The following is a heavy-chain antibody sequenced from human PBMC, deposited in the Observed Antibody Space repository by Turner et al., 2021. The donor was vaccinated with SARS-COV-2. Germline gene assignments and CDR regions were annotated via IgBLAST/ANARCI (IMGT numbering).Heavy chain of an antibody. Sequence: QVQLVQSGAEVMKPGSSVKVSCQASRGPFSSYAISWVRRAPGQGREGMGRISPILGIANYEQKFQGRITITADKSTSKAHMELSSMRAEDTAVYYCASLCQGIAAAAISWFDPWGQGTLVTVSS. CDR1: RGPFSSYA. CDR2: ISPILGIA. CDR3: ASLCQGIAAAAISWFDP. V-gene: IGHV1-69*04. J-gene: IGHJ5*02. D-gene: IGHD6-13*01.